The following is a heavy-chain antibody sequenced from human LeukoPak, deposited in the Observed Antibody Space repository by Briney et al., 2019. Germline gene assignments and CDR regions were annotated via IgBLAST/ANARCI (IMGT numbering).Heavy chain of an antibody. Sequence: QSGGSLRLSCAASGFTFRSYAIHWVRQAPGKGLEWVAFISYDGADKYYADSVRGRFTISRDNSKNTLSLQMNSLRAEDTAVYYCARDLSTWYTFDYWGQGTVVTVSS. J-gene: IGHJ4*02. CDR2: ISYDGADK. D-gene: IGHD6-13*01. CDR3: ARDLSTWYTFDY. V-gene: IGHV3-30-3*01. CDR1: GFTFRSYA.